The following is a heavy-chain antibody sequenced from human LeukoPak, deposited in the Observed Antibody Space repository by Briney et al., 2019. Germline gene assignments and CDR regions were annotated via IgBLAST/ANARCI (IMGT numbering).Heavy chain of an antibody. V-gene: IGHV4-4*02. CDR3: AREHSYDFWSGYYLGDAFDI. J-gene: IGHJ3*02. CDR1: GGSISSSNW. CDR2: INHSGST. D-gene: IGHD3-3*01. Sequence: SETLSLTCAVSGGSISSSNWWSWVRQPPGKGLEWIGEINHSGSTNYNPSLKSRVTISVDTSKNQFSLKLSSVTAADTAVYYCAREHSYDFWSGYYLGDAFDIWGQGTMVTVSS.